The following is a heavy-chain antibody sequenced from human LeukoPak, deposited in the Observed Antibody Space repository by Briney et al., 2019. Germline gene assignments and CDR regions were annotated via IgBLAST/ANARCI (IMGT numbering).Heavy chain of an antibody. CDR3: AREGAVPGIDP. D-gene: IGHD3-16*01. V-gene: IGHV4-38-2*02. J-gene: IGHJ5*02. Sequence: PSETLSLTCAVSGYSITSGFSWGWIRQPPGKGLEWIGTISHSGTTDYKSTLESRLTISMDTSKNLFSLRPTSVTAADTAVYYCAREGAVPGIDPWGQGTLVTVSS. CDR2: ISHSGTT. CDR1: GYSITSGFS.